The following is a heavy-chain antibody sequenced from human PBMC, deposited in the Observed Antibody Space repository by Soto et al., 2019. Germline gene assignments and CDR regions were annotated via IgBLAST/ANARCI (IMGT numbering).Heavy chain of an antibody. D-gene: IGHD4-17*01. V-gene: IGHV1-8*01. CDR2: MNPNSGNT. CDR3: ARVYDYGDHPDYYYGMDV. Sequence: VASVKVSCKASGYTFTSYDINWVRQATGQGLEWMGWMNPNSGNTGYAQKFQGRVTMTRNTSISTAYMELSSLRSEDTAVYYCARVYDYGDHPDYYYGMDVWGQGTTVTVSS. CDR1: GYTFTSYD. J-gene: IGHJ6*02.